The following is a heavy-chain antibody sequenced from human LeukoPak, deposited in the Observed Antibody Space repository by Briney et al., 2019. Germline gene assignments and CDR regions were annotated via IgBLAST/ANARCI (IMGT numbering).Heavy chain of an antibody. V-gene: IGHV1-69*05. Sequence: SVKVSCKASGGTFSSYAISWVRQAPGQGLEWMGGIIPIFGTANYAQKFQGRVTMTKDTSTSTAYMEMRSLRSDDTAIYYCARVRLVWGMETFDLWGQGTMVIVSS. J-gene: IGHJ3*01. D-gene: IGHD3-16*01. CDR3: ARVRLVWGMETFDL. CDR2: IIPIFGTA. CDR1: GGTFSSYA.